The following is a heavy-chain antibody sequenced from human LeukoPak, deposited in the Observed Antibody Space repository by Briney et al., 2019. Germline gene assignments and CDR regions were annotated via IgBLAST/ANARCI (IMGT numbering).Heavy chain of an antibody. CDR1: EFVLSDYY. Sequence: GGSLRLSCAASEFVLSDYYMSWIRQAPGKGLEWVSYISSSGSTIYYADSVKGRFTISRDTAKNSLYLQMNSLRAEDTAVNYCARGGAVGVDYWGQGTLVTVSS. V-gene: IGHV3-11*01. CDR2: ISSSGSTI. D-gene: IGHD3-22*01. CDR3: ARGGAVGVDY. J-gene: IGHJ4*02.